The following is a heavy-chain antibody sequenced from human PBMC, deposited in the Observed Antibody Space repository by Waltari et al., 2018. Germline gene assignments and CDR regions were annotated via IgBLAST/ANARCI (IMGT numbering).Heavy chain of an antibody. V-gene: IGHV7-4-1*04. CDR3: ARKPCTSDTCGRGWFDG. CDR1: GYTFTTYA. D-gene: IGHD2-2*01. CDR2: INTTTQNP. J-gene: IGHJ5*02. Sequence: QVQLGHSGSELKERGAAVKISCKASGYTFTTYARNWVRQAPGQGLQRMGWINTTTQNPAKALDFAAQIDHDVNATDSMAYLQITSLHPGDSAVYSWARKPCTSDTCGRGWFDGWGKGTLVTVSS.